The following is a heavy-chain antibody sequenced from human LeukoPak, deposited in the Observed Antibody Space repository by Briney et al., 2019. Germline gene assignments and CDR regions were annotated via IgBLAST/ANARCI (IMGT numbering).Heavy chain of an antibody. CDR1: GFSFSSFS. CDR2: ISGGSSFT. CDR3: AKGGSYLAYNWFDP. Sequence: GGSLRLSCAASGFSFSSFSMNWVRQAPGKGLEWVSYISGGSSFTYYVDSVKGRFTISRDNAKNSLYLQMNSLRAEDTALYYCAKGGSYLAYNWFDPWGQGTLVTVSS. D-gene: IGHD1-26*01. V-gene: IGHV3-21*04. J-gene: IGHJ5*02.